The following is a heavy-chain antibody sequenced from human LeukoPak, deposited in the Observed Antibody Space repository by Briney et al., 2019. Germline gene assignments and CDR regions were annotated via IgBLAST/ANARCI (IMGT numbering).Heavy chain of an antibody. J-gene: IGHJ6*02. CDR1: GFTFSDYN. Sequence: PGGSLTLSCAASGFTFSDYNMNWVRQTPGRGLEWVSYISPSGRSISYADSVKGRFTISRDNAKNSLYLQMSSLRAEDTAVYYSARDRGSRYEYYYYYYGMDVWGQGTTVTVSS. CDR2: ISPSGRSI. V-gene: IGHV3-21*01. D-gene: IGHD5-12*01. CDR3: ARDRGSRYEYYYYYYGMDV.